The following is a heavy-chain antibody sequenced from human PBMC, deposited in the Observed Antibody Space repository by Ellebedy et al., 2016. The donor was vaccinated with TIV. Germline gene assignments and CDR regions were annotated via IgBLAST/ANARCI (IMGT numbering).Heavy chain of an antibody. V-gene: IGHV3-7*01. J-gene: IGHJ4*02. Sequence: PGGSLRLSCAASGFTFTNHWMSWVRQAPGKGLEWVANINQDGSEKYYVDSVKGRFTISRDNAQKSLDLQMSSLRAEDTAVYYCTAHSDFDCWGQGTLVIVSS. D-gene: IGHD2-15*01. CDR3: TAHSDFDC. CDR1: GFTFTNHW. CDR2: INQDGSEK.